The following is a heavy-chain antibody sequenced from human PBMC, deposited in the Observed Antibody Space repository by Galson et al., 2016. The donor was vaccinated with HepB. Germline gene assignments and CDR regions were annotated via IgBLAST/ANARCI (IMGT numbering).Heavy chain of an antibody. Sequence: SLRLSCAASGFTFSSYGMHWVRQAPGKGLEWVAVIWYDGSNKYYADSVKGRFTISRDNSKNTLYLQMNSLRAEDTAVYYCARDGLAAAGMPHDYYYYGMDVWGQGTTVTVSS. CDR1: GFTFSSYG. D-gene: IGHD6-13*01. J-gene: IGHJ6*02. CDR3: ARDGLAAAGMPHDYYYYGMDV. CDR2: IWYDGSNK. V-gene: IGHV3-33*01.